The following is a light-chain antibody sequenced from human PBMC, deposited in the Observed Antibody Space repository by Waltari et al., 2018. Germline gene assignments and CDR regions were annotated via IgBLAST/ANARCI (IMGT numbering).Light chain of an antibody. J-gene: IGLJ3*02. CDR2: DVS. CDR3: SSYTSSSTWV. Sequence: QSALTQPASVSGSPGQSITISCTGTSSDVGGYNDFSWYQQHPGKAPKLMIFDVSKRPSGVSYRFSGSKSGNTASLTISGLQAEDEADYYCSSYTSSSTWVFGGGTKLTVL. CDR1: SSDVGGYND. V-gene: IGLV2-14*03.